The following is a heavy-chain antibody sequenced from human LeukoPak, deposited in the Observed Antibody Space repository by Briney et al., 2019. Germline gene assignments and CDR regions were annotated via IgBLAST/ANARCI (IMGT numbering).Heavy chain of an antibody. Sequence: GGSLRLSCSASGFTLSSYSMHWVRQAPGKGLEYVSTSGGATYYADSVKGRFAISRDNAKNTLYLQMSSLRAEDTAVYYCARGRSSGWPYYFDYWGQGTLVTVSS. D-gene: IGHD6-19*01. CDR2: SGGAT. CDR1: GFTLSSYS. J-gene: IGHJ4*02. CDR3: ARGRSSGWPYYFDY. V-gene: IGHV3-64D*09.